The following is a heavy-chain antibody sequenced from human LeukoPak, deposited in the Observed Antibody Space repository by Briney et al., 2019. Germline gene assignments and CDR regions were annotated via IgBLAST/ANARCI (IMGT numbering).Heavy chain of an antibody. V-gene: IGHV3-11*01. CDR2: ISKTGRGI. CDR3: ATVRYSTIWSFEFDN. J-gene: IGHJ4*02. D-gene: IGHD5-12*01. Sequence: PGGSLRLSCAASGFNFSDYFMSWIRQAPGKGLQWLAYISKTGRGIEYAESVRGRFTISRDNAKNSVFLQMDSLRAEDTAVYFCATVRYSTIWSFEFDNWGQGALVTVS. CDR1: GFNFSDYF.